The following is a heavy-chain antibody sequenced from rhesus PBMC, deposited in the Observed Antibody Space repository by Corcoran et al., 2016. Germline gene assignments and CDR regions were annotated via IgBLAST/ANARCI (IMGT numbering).Heavy chain of an antibody. D-gene: IGHD2-39*01. CDR1: EFTFSSYD. CDR3: ARERSGSVSSYGLDS. CDR2: ISIGGGT. Sequence: VEQLVESGGGLVQPGASLRLSCAASEFTFSSYDMHWVCQAPGKGLEGVSAISIGGGTYYPAYLKGRLTISRDNAKNSCLLQRNSLRAEDTAVYYCARERSGSVSSYGLDSWGKGVVVTVSS. V-gene: IGHV3-132*01. J-gene: IGHJ6*01.